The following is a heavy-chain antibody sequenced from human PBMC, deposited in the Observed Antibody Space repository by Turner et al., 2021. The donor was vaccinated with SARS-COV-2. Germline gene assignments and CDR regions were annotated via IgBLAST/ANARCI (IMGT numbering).Heavy chain of an antibody. V-gene: IGHV3-33*01. CDR3: ARGSAGGDV. CDR2: IWNDGSNK. CDR1: GFTFSSYG. Sequence: VQLVESGGGVVQPGTLMRLSCASSGFTFSSYGMHWVREAPGKGVEWVAFIWNDGSNKYNADSVKGRFTISRDNSKNTLYLQMNSLSAEDTAVYSCARGSAGGDVWGQGTTVTVSS. D-gene: IGHD6-13*01. J-gene: IGHJ6*02.